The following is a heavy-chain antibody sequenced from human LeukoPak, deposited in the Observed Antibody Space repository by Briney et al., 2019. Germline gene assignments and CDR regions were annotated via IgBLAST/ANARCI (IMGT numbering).Heavy chain of an antibody. CDR2: MNPKSGDT. D-gene: IGHD3-22*01. CDR3: ARGLGDYYDTSDYYYAVPAH. CDR1: GYTFTTYD. Sequence: GASVKVSCKASGYTFTTYDITWVRQATGQGLEWMGWMNPKSGDTAYAQKFQGRVAMTRDTSISTAYVELSSLRSEDTAVYYCARGLGDYYDTSDYYYAVPAHWGQGTLVTVSS. V-gene: IGHV1-8*01. J-gene: IGHJ4*02.